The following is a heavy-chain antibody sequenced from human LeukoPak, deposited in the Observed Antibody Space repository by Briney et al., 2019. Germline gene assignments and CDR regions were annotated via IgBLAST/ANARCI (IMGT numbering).Heavy chain of an antibody. CDR3: ARVGVVVAATGNLWFDP. Sequence: GGSLRLSCAASGFTFSSFEMNWFGQAQGKGLKWVSYISSSGTTIYYADSVKGRFTISRDNAKNSLYLQMNSLRAEDTAVYYRARVGVVVAATGNLWFDPWGQGTLVTVSS. J-gene: IGHJ5*02. V-gene: IGHV3-48*03. D-gene: IGHD2-15*01. CDR1: GFTFSSFE. CDR2: ISSSGTTI.